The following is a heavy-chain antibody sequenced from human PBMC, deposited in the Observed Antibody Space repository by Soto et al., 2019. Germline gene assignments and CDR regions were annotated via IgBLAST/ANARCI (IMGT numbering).Heavy chain of an antibody. CDR3: ARRYYDFRSGYYDYYYYGMDV. CDR1: GYTFTSYD. V-gene: IGHV1-8*01. D-gene: IGHD3-3*01. CDR2: MNPNSGNT. Sequence: ASVKVSCKASGYTFTSYDINWVRQATGQGLEWMGWMNPNSGNTGYAQKFQGRVTMTRNTSISTAYMELSSLRSEDTAVYYCARRYYDFRSGYYDYYYYGMDVWGQGTTVTVSS. J-gene: IGHJ6*02.